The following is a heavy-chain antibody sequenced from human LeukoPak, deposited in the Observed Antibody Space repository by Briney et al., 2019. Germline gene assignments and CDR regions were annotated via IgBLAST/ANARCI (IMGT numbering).Heavy chain of an antibody. CDR2: IYYSGST. V-gene: IGHV4-39*01. CDR1: GGSISSSSYY. Sequence: PSEALSLTCTVSGGSISSSSYYWGWIRQPPGKGLEWIGSIYYSGSTYYNPSLKSRVTISVDTATDQFSLKLSSVTAADAAVYYCERHRKWELFDYWGQGTLVTVSS. D-gene: IGHD1-26*01. CDR3: ERHRKWELFDY. J-gene: IGHJ4*02.